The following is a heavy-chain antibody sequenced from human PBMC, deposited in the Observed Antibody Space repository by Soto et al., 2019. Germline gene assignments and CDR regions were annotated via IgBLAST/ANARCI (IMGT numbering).Heavy chain of an antibody. J-gene: IGHJ4*02. Sequence: EVQLVESGGGLVQPGGSLRLSCAASGFTFSRYDMHWVRQATGKGLEWVSAIGTAGDTYYPGSVKGRFTISRENAKNSLYLQMNSLRAGDTAVYYCARDGSRGLFDYWGQGTLVTVSS. D-gene: IGHD2-2*01. CDR2: IGTAGDT. CDR1: GFTFSRYD. V-gene: IGHV3-13*01. CDR3: ARDGSRGLFDY.